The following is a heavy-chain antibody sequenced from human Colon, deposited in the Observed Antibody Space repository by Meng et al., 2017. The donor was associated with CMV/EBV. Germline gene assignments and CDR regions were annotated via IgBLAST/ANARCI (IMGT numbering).Heavy chain of an antibody. CDR2: INWNGKTA. CDR3: ARAGHSGSYLPGLFDY. CDR1: FDDYG. J-gene: IGHJ4*02. Sequence: FDDYGMSWVRQAPGKGLEWVSTINWNGKTAGHADSVQGRFTISRDNARNSLYLEMNFLGAEDTAFYYCARAGHSGSYLPGLFDYWGQGALVTVSS. D-gene: IGHD1-26*01. V-gene: IGHV3-20*03.